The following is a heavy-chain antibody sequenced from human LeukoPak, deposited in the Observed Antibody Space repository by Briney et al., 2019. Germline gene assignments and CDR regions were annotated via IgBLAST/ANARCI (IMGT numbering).Heavy chain of an antibody. Sequence: GGSLRLSCAASGFTFDDYAMHLVRQAPGKGLEWVSGISWNSGSIGYADSVKGRFTISRDNAKNSLYLQMNSLRAEDTALYYCAKGPYSSSWYFDYWGQGTLVTVSS. V-gene: IGHV3-9*01. D-gene: IGHD6-13*01. CDR3: AKGPYSSSWYFDY. CDR2: ISWNSGSI. J-gene: IGHJ4*02. CDR1: GFTFDDYA.